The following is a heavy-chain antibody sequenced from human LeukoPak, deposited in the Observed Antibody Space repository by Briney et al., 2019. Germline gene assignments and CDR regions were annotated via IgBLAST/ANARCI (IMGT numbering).Heavy chain of an antibody. J-gene: IGHJ4*02. CDR3: AKDPIGGETHFDY. CDR1: GFTFSSYG. D-gene: IGHD2-21*01. Sequence: GGSLRLSCAASGFTFSSYGMHWVRQAPGKGLEWVAVIWYDGSNKYYADSVKGRFTISRDNSKNTLYLQMNSLRAEDTAVYYCAKDPIGGETHFDYWGQGTLVTVSS. CDR2: IWYDGSNK. V-gene: IGHV3-33*06.